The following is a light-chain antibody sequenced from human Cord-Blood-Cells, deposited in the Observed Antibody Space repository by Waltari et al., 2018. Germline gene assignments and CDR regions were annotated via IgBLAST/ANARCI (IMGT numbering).Light chain of an antibody. Sequence: EIVLTQSPATLSLSPGARATLSCRASQSVSSYLAWYQQKPGQAPRLLIYDAPNRATGIPARFSGSGSGTDFTLTISSLEPEDFAVYYCQQRSNWPPITFGQGTRLEIK. CDR1: QSVSSY. CDR2: DAP. J-gene: IGKJ5*01. CDR3: QQRSNWPPIT. V-gene: IGKV3-11*01.